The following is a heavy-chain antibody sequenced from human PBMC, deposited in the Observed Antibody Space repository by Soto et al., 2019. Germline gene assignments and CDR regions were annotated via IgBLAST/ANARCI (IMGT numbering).Heavy chain of an antibody. V-gene: IGHV3-7*01. CDR3: ARTEKTYDFWSGYFNDAFDI. Sequence: GGSLRLSCAASGFTFSSYWMSWVRQAPGKGLEWVANIKQDGSEKYYVDSVKGRFTISRDNAKNSLYLQMNSLRAEDTAVYYCARTEKTYDFWSGYFNDAFDIWGQGTMVTVSS. D-gene: IGHD3-3*01. J-gene: IGHJ3*02. CDR1: GFTFSSYW. CDR2: IKQDGSEK.